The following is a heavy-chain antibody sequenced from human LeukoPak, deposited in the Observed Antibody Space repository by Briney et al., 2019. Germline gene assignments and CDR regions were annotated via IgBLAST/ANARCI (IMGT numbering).Heavy chain of an antibody. CDR3: ARGRRYYDSSGYSRYYYYYYMDV. CDR1: GGSFSGYY. D-gene: IGHD3-22*01. V-gene: IGHV4-34*01. J-gene: IGHJ6*03. CDR2: INHSGST. Sequence: PSETLSLTCAVYGGSFSGYYWRWIRQPPGKGLEWIGEINHSGSTNYNPSLKSRVTISVDTSKNQFSLKLSSVTAADTAVYYCARGRRYYDSSGYSRYYYYYYMDVWGKGTTVTVSS.